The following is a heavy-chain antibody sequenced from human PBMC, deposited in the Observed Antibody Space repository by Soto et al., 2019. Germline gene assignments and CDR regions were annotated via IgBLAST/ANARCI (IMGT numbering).Heavy chain of an antibody. CDR2: ISGSGGST. V-gene: IGHV3-23*01. CDR1: GFTFSSYA. J-gene: IGHJ4*02. D-gene: IGHD6-19*01. Sequence: GGTLRLSCAASGFTFSSYAMSWGRQAPGQGMERVSAISGSGGSTYYTDSVKGRFTISRDNSKNTLYLQMNSLRAEDTAVYYCAKDAHEVVAGFPKAVEYWGQGTLLTVSS. CDR3: AKDAHEVVAGFPKAVEY.